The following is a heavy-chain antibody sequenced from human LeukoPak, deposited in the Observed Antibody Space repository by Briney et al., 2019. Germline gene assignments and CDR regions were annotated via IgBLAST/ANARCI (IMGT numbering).Heavy chain of an antibody. D-gene: IGHD6-6*01. V-gene: IGHV4-38-2*02. Sequence: SETLSLTCTVSAYSISSGFYWGWIRQPPGKGLEWIGTVSHSGITSYNPSLKSRVTISTDTSKNQFSLNLSSVTAADTAVYYCARSTYSSSFHWGRGTLVTVSS. CDR3: ARSTYSSSFH. CDR1: AYSISSGFY. J-gene: IGHJ4*02. CDR2: VSHSGIT.